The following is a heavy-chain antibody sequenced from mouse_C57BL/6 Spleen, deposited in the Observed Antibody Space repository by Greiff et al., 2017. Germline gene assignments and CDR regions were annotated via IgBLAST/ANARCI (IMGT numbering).Heavy chain of an antibody. J-gene: IGHJ2*01. CDR1: GYAFSSSW. Sequence: VQLQQSGPELVKPGASVKISCKASGYAFSSSWMNWVKQRPGKGLEWIGRIYPGDGDTNSNGKFKGKATLTADTSSSTAYMQLSSLTSEDSAVYYCARRRYYCDYWGQGTTLTVSS. CDR3: ARRRYYCDY. CDR2: IYPGDGDT. V-gene: IGHV1-82*01.